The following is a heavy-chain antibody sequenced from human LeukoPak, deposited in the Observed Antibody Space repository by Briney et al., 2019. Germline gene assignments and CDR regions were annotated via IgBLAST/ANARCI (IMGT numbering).Heavy chain of an antibody. J-gene: IGHJ4*02. CDR1: GFTFSSYW. CDR2: IKHNGDEL. Sequence: GGSLRLSCAASGFTFSSYWMTWVRQAPGKGLEWVANIKHNGDELNYVDSVEDRFTISRDNAKNSLYLHMTGLRAEDTAVYYCGRELSTFDSWGQGTVITVCS. V-gene: IGHV3-7*01. CDR3: GRELSTFDS.